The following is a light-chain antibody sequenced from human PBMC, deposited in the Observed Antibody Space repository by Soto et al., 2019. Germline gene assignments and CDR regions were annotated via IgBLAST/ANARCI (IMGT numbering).Light chain of an antibody. Sequence: QSVLTQPASVSGSPGQSITISCTGTSSDIGGYNYVSWLQHHPGKAPKFMIYEVSNRPSGVSNRFSGSKSGNTASLTISGLQAEDEADYYCSSYTRSNTRVFGGGTKLTVL. CDR3: SSYTRSNTRV. V-gene: IGLV2-14*01. CDR2: EVS. CDR1: SSDIGGYNY. J-gene: IGLJ3*02.